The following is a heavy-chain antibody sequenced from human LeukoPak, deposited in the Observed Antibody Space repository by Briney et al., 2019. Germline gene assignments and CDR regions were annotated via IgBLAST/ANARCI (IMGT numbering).Heavy chain of an antibody. CDR2: IYYSGST. J-gene: IGHJ6*03. CDR3: AREGNILTAFRARNYMGV. V-gene: IGHV4-39*07. D-gene: IGHD3-9*01. CDR1: GGSISSSSYY. Sequence: SSETLSLTCTVSGGSISSSSYYWGWIRQPPGKGLEWIGSIYYSGSTNYNPSLKSRVTISVDTSKNQFSLRLSSVTAADTAVYFCAREGNILTAFRARNYMGVWGKVTTVSVSS.